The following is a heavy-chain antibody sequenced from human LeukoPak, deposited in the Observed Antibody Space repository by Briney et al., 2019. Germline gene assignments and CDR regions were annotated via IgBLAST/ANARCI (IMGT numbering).Heavy chain of an antibody. J-gene: IGHJ4*02. V-gene: IGHV3-30-3*01. CDR1: GFTFSSYA. Sequence: GGSLRPSCAASGFTFSSYAMHWVRQAPGKGLEWVAVISYDGSNKYYADSVKGRFTISRDNSKNTLYLQMNSLRAEDTAVYYCARVGDGYPDYWGQGTLVTVSS. CDR2: ISYDGSNK. D-gene: IGHD5-24*01. CDR3: ARVGDGYPDY.